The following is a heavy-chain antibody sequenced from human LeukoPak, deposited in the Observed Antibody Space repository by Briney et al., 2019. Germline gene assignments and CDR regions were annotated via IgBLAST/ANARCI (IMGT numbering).Heavy chain of an antibody. D-gene: IGHD2-2*01. Sequence: ASVKVSCKASGYTFTSYGISWVRQAPGQGLEWMGWISAYNGNINYAQKLQGRVTMTTDTSTSTAYMELRSLRSDDTAVYYCARDAGYCSSTSCLNRFDYWGQGTLVTVSS. CDR2: ISAYNGNI. J-gene: IGHJ4*02. V-gene: IGHV1-18*01. CDR1: GYTFTSYG. CDR3: ARDAGYCSSTSCLNRFDY.